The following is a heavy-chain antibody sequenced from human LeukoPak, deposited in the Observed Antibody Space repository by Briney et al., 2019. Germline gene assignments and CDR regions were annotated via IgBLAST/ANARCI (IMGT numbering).Heavy chain of an antibody. D-gene: IGHD3-10*01. CDR1: GFILSSYE. Sequence: PGGSLRLSCAASGFILSSYEMNWVRQASGKCLEWLSYISSSGSTIYYADSVKGRFTISRDNAKNSLYLQMNSLRAEDTAVYYCATQHTLWSPLDCWGQGTLVTVSS. CDR2: ISSSGSTI. J-gene: IGHJ4*02. V-gene: IGHV3-48*03. CDR3: ATQHTLWSPLDC.